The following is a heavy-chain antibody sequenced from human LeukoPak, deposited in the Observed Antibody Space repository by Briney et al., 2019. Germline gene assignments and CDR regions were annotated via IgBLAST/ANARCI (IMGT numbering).Heavy chain of an antibody. D-gene: IGHD6-19*01. J-gene: IGHJ5*02. CDR1: GFTFSSYA. CDR3: ARDSAVAGSVNWFDP. V-gene: IGHV3-21*01. CDR2: ISSNNYI. Sequence: GGSLRLSCAASGFTFSSYAMSWVRQAPGKGLEWVASISSNNYIYYADSVRGRFTISRDNAKNSLYLQLNILRAEDTAVYYCARDSAVAGSVNWFDPWGQGTLVTVSS.